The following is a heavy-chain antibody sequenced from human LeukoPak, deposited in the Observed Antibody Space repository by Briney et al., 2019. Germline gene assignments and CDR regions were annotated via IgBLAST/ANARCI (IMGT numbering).Heavy chain of an antibody. CDR3: AKDVGDIVVVPAANFDY. Sequence: GGSLRLSCAASGFTFSTYGMHWVRQAPGKGLEWVAVISYDGNNKYYPDSVKGRFTISRDNSKNTLYLQMNSLRAEDTAVYYCAKDVGDIVVVPAANFDYWGQGTLVTVSS. CDR2: ISYDGNNK. CDR1: GFTFSTYG. D-gene: IGHD2-2*01. V-gene: IGHV3-30*18. J-gene: IGHJ4*02.